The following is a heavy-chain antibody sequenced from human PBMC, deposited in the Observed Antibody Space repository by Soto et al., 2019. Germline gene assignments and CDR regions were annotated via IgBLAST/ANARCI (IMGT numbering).Heavy chain of an antibody. CDR2: IYSGGST. J-gene: IGHJ4*02. CDR3: ARDSWAAAGSRY. Sequence: EVQLVESGGGLVQPGGSLRLSCAASGFTVSSNYMSWVRQAPGKGLEWVPVIYSGGSTYYADSVKGRFTISRHNSKNTLYLQMNSRRAEDKGVYYCARDSWAAAGSRYWGQGTLVTVSS. D-gene: IGHD6-13*01. CDR1: GFTVSSNY. V-gene: IGHV3-53*04.